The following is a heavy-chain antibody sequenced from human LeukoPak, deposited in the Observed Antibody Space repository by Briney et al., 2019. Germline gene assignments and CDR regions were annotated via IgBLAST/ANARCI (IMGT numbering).Heavy chain of an antibody. CDR1: GFTFRSYE. D-gene: IGHD2-21*01. Sequence: GGSLPLPCAASGFTFRSYEMNWLRLAPGKGLEWLSYISSSGSNVYYADSVKGRFTVSRDNAKSSLYLQMNSLRAEDTAVYYCAREESDCCGDGLEYWGQGTLVTVSS. CDR2: ISSSGSNV. J-gene: IGHJ4*02. CDR3: AREESDCCGDGLEY. V-gene: IGHV3-48*03.